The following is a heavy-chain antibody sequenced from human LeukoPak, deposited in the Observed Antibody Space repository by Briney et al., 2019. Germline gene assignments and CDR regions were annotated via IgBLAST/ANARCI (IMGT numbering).Heavy chain of an antibody. Sequence: ASVKVSCKASGYTFTSYGISWVRQAPGQGLAWMGWISAYNGNTNYAQKLQGRVTMTTDTSTSTAYMELRSLRSDDTAVYYCARDEGYCSGGSCYHPYYFDYWGQGTLVTVSS. V-gene: IGHV1-18*01. D-gene: IGHD2-15*01. CDR3: ARDEGYCSGGSCYHPYYFDY. CDR1: GYTFTSYG. J-gene: IGHJ4*02. CDR2: ISAYNGNT.